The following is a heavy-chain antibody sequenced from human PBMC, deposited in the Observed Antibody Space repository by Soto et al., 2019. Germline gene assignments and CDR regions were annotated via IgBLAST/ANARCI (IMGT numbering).Heavy chain of an antibody. CDR3: ARSVVAATNYYYGMDV. D-gene: IGHD2-15*01. V-gene: IGHV6-1*01. CDR2: TYYRSKWYN. Sequence: PLQTLSLTCAISGDSVSSNSAAWNWIRQSPSRGLEWLGRTYYRSKWYNDYAVSVKSRITINPDTSKNQFSLQLNSVTPEDTAVYYCARSVVAATNYYYGMDVWGQGTTVTVSS. J-gene: IGHJ6*02. CDR1: GDSVSSNSAA.